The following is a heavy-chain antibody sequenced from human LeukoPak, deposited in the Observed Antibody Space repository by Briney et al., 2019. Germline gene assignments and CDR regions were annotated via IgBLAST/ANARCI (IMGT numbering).Heavy chain of an antibody. J-gene: IGHJ6*03. Sequence: ASVKVSCKASGYTFTGYYMHWVRQAPGQGLEWMGWINPNSGGTNYAQKFQGRVTMTRDTSISTAYMELSRLRSDDTGVYYCAREREQWLASYMDVWGKGTTVTVSS. D-gene: IGHD6-19*01. CDR2: INPNSGGT. V-gene: IGHV1-2*02. CDR1: GYTFTGYY. CDR3: AREREQWLASYMDV.